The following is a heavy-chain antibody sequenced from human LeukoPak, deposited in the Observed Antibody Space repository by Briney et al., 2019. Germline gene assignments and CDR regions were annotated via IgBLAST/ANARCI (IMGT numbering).Heavy chain of an antibody. CDR2: IYTSGST. J-gene: IGHJ3*02. D-gene: IGHD3-3*01. CDR1: GGSISSGSYY. CDR3: AVTLDAVLRFLEWLLEDAFDI. V-gene: IGHV4-61*02. Sequence: SETLSLTCTVSGGSISSGSYYWSWIRQPAGEGLEWIGRIYTSGSTNYNPSLKSRVTISVDTSKNQFSLKLSSVTAADTAVYYCAVTLDAVLRFLEWLLEDAFDIWGQGTMVTVSS.